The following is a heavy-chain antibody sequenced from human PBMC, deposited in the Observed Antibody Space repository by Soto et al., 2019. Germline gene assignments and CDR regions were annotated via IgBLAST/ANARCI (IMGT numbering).Heavy chain of an antibody. Sequence: QVRLVQSGAEVKKPGASVKVSCKASGYTFTSYAISWVRQAPGQGLEWMGWISAYNGDTNYAQKLQGRVTMTTDTSTSTAYMGLRSLRSDDTAVYYWARRITRGRAGGWFDPWGQGTLVTVSS. CDR2: ISAYNGDT. CDR1: GYTFTSYA. V-gene: IGHV1-18*01. J-gene: IGHJ5*02. D-gene: IGHD3-10*01. CDR3: ARRITRGRAGGWFDP.